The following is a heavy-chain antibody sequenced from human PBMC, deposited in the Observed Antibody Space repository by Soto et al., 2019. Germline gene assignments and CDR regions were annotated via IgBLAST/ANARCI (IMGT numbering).Heavy chain of an antibody. D-gene: IGHD3-10*01. J-gene: IGHJ4*02. CDR1: GFTFSSYS. CDR3: ARGLNMVRGVILDY. Sequence: GGSLRLSCAASGFTFSSYSMNWVRQAPGKGLEWVSYISSSSSTIYYADSVKGRFTISRDNAKNSLYLQMNSLRAEDTAVYYCARGLNMVRGVILDYWGQGTLVTVSS. CDR2: ISSSSSTI. V-gene: IGHV3-48*01.